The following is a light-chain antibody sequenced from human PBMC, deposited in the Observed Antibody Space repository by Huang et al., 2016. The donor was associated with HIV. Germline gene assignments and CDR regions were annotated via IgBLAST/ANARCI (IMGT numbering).Light chain of an antibody. Sequence: EIVLTQSPGTLSLSPGERATLSCRASQSISSTFLAWYQQKPGQAPRLPIYGASSRATGIPDRFGGSGSGTDFTLTISRLEPEDFAVYYCQQYGSSPPYTFGQGTKLEIK. CDR2: GAS. J-gene: IGKJ2*01. CDR1: QSISSTF. V-gene: IGKV3-20*01. CDR3: QQYGSSPPYT.